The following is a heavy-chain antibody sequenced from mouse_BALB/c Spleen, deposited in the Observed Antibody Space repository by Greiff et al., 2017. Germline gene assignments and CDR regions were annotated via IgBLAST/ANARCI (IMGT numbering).Heavy chain of an antibody. CDR2: ISTYYGNT. Sequence: QVQLQQSGPELVRPGVSVKISCKGSGYTFTDYAMHWVKQSHAKSLEWIGVISTYYGNTNYNQKFKGKATMTVDKSSSTAYMELARLTSEDSAIYYCARSRYGNFYAMDYWGQGTSVTVSA. CDR1: GYTFTDYA. J-gene: IGHJ4*01. D-gene: IGHD2-10*02. CDR3: ARSRYGNFYAMDY. V-gene: IGHV1-67*01.